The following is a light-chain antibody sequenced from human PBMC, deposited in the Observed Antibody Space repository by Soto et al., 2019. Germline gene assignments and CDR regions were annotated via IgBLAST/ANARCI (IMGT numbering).Light chain of an antibody. CDR2: LDSDGSH. CDR3: QTWATGPDWV. J-gene: IGLJ3*02. V-gene: IGLV4-69*01. CDR1: SGHSTYA. Sequence: QLVLTQSPSASASLGASVKLTCTLSSGHSTYAIAWHQQQPEKGPRYLMKLDSDGSHSKGDGIPDRFSGSSSGAERYLTISRLQSEDEADYYCQTWATGPDWVFGGGTKVTVL.